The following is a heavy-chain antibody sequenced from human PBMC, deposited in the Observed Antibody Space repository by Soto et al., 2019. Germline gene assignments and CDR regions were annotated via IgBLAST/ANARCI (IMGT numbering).Heavy chain of an antibody. CDR1: GFTFTNYA. CDR3: AKGRILRLGDYYMDV. J-gene: IGHJ6*03. V-gene: IGHV3-23*01. CDR2: ISGSGSST. D-gene: IGHD3-3*01. Sequence: GGSLRLSCAASGFTFTNYAMTWVRQAPGKGLEWVSTISGSGSSTYYADSVKGRFTISRDNSKNTLYLQMNSLRAEDTAVYYCAKGRILRLGDYYMDVWGKGTTVTVSS.